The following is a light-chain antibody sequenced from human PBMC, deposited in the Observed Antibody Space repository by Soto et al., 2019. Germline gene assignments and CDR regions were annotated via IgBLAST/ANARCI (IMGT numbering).Light chain of an antibody. J-gene: IGKJ4*01. Sequence: EIVLTQSPGTLSLSPGERATLSCRASQSVRSNFLAWYQQKPGQAPRLLIYGASSRATGIPDRFSGSGSGTDFTLTISRLEPEDFAVYYCQQYGSSRSTFGGGTKVEI. CDR2: GAS. CDR1: QSVRSNF. V-gene: IGKV3-20*01. CDR3: QQYGSSRST.